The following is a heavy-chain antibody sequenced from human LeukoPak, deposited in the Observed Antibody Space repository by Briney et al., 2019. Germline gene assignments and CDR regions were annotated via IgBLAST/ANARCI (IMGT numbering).Heavy chain of an antibody. CDR1: VFTFSSYA. V-gene: IGHV3-23*01. Sequence: GGSRGPCCAASVFTFSSYAMSWVRQAPWKGLEWVSGSSWSGGGTYYAGFVKGGFACSRANSRNTHDLKMNRSRALKTPVSECVPTVLAGGDWGQGTLVIV. D-gene: IGHD3-10*01. CDR3: VPTVLAGGD. J-gene: IGHJ4*02. CDR2: SSWSGGGT.